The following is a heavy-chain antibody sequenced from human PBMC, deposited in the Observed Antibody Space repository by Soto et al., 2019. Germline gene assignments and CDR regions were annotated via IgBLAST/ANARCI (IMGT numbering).Heavy chain of an antibody. Sequence: GGSLRLSCAASGFTFSSYAMSWVRQAPGKGLEWVSAISGSGGSTYYADSVKGRFTISRDNSKNTLYLQMNSLRAEDTAVYYCAKKRSFGYNWNDEHDYWGQGTLVTVSS. CDR1: GFTFSSYA. V-gene: IGHV3-23*01. D-gene: IGHD1-1*01. CDR2: ISGSGGST. CDR3: AKKRSFGYNWNDEHDY. J-gene: IGHJ4*02.